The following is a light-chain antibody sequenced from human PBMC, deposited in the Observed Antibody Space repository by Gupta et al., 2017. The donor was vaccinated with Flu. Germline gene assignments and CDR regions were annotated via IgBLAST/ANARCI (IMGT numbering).Light chain of an antibody. CDR2: EVS. Sequence: QSALTQPASVSGSPGQSITISCTGTSSDIGIYNYVSWYQPHPGKAPKLLIYEVSNWPSGVANRSSCSKSGNTASPTICGLQAEDEAYYYCSSFTTSSTWVFGGGTKLTVL. CDR3: SSFTTSSTWV. CDR1: SSDIGIYNY. J-gene: IGLJ3*02. V-gene: IGLV2-14*01.